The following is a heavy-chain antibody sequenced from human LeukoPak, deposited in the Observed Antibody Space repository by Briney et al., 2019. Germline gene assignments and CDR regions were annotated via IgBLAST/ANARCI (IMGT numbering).Heavy chain of an antibody. J-gene: IGHJ4*02. D-gene: IGHD3-10*01. CDR2: ISYDGNNE. CDR1: GFTFSSYA. CDR3: AKDHSILWFGDHYFDY. V-gene: IGHV3-30*04. Sequence: GRSLRLSCAASGFTFSSYAMHWVRQAPGKGLEWVAIISYDGNNEDYADSVKGRFTISRDNSKNTLYLQMNSLRAEDTAVYYCAKDHSILWFGDHYFDYWGQGTLVTVSS.